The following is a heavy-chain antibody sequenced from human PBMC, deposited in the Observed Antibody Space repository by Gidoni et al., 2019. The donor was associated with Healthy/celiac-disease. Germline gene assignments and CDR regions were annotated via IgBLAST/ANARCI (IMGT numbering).Heavy chain of an antibody. Sequence: QVQLVQSGAEVKKPGASVKVSCKASGYTFTSYYMHWVRQAPGQGLEWMGIINPRGGSTSYAQKFQGRVTMTRDTSTSTVYMELSSLRSEDTAVYYCARPYCSGGSCYDNWFDPWGQGTLVTVSS. CDR1: GYTFTSYY. D-gene: IGHD2-15*01. V-gene: IGHV1-46*01. CDR3: ARPYCSGGSCYDNWFDP. CDR2: INPRGGST. J-gene: IGHJ5*02.